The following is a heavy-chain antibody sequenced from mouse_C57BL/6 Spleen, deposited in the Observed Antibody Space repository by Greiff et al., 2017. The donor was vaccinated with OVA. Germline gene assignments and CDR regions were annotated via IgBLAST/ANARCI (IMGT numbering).Heavy chain of an antibody. V-gene: IGHV1-42*01. Sequence: EVQLQQSGPELVKPGASVKISCKASGYSFTGYYMNWVKQSPEKSLEWIGEINPSTGGTTYNQKFKAKATLTVDKSSSTAYMQIKSLTSEDSAVYYCARSSVYDYGAMDYWGQGTSVTVSS. D-gene: IGHD1-1*01. CDR3: ARSSVYDYGAMDY. J-gene: IGHJ4*01. CDR2: INPSTGGT. CDR1: GYSFTGYY.